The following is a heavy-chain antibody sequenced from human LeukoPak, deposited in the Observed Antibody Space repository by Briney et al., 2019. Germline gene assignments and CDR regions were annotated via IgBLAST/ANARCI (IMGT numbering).Heavy chain of an antibody. CDR3: ARALSYGDYEYWSTY. CDR2: ISYDGSNK. V-gene: IGHV3-30*04. Sequence: GRSLRLSCAASGFTFSSYAMHWVRQAPGKGLEWVAVISYDGSNKYYADSVKGRFTISRDNSKNTLYLQMNSLRAEDTAVYYCARALSYGDYEYWSTYWGQGTLVTVSS. J-gene: IGHJ4*02. D-gene: IGHD4-17*01. CDR1: GFTFSSYA.